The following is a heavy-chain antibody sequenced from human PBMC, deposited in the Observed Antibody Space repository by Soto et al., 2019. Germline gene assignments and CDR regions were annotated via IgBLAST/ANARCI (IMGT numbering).Heavy chain of an antibody. CDR2: IWYDGSNK. J-gene: IGHJ4*02. CDR3: AREGGLRFLEWLPHEIYYFDY. Sequence: GGSLRLSCAASGFTFSSYGMHWVRQAPGKGLEWVAVIWYDGSNKYYADSVKGRFTISRDNSKNTLYLQMNSLRAEDTAVYYCAREGGLRFLEWLPHEIYYFDYWGQGTLVTVSS. V-gene: IGHV3-33*01. D-gene: IGHD3-3*01. CDR1: GFTFSSYG.